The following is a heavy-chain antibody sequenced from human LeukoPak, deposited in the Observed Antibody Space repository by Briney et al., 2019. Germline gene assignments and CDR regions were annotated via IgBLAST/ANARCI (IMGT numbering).Heavy chain of an antibody. Sequence: SLKISCAASGFTFDDYAMHWVRQAPGKGLEWVSGISWNSGSIGYADSVKGRFTISRDNAKNSLYLQMNSLRAEDTALYYCAKGSYDMGYEYYFDYWGQGTLVTVSS. CDR2: ISWNSGSI. J-gene: IGHJ4*02. CDR1: GFTFDDYA. CDR3: AKGSYDMGYEYYFDY. V-gene: IGHV3-9*01. D-gene: IGHD3-9*01.